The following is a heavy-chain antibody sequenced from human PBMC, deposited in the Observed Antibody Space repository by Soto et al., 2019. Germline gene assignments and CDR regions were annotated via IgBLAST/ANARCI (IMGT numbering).Heavy chain of an antibody. CDR2: IKQDGGAK. CDR1: GFTFNNYW. V-gene: IGHV3-7*05. CDR3: AREGGGYDLY. Sequence: EVQLVESGGGLVQPGGSLRLSCAASGFTFNNYWMCWVRQAPGKGLEWVANIKQDGGAKYYVDSVKGRFTIFRDNAKNSLYLQMNNRRVEDTAVYYCAREGGGYDLYWGQGTLVTVSS. J-gene: IGHJ4*02. D-gene: IGHD5-12*01.